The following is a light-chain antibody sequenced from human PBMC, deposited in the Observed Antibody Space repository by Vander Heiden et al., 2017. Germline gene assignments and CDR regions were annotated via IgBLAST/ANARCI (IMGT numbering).Light chain of an antibody. V-gene: IGKV1-33*01. CDR3: QQYDNLLPGT. CDR1: QDIINY. J-gene: IGKJ4*01. Sequence: DIKMTQSPSSLSASVGDRVNITCLASQDIINYFNWYQQQPAKAPKLLIYYASNLETGVPSRFSGSGSGTDFTFTISSLQPEDISTYYCQQYDNLLPGTFGGGTKVEIK. CDR2: YAS.